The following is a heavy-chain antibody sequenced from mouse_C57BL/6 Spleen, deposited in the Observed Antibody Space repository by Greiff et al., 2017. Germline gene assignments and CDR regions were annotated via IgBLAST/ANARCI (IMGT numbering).Heavy chain of an antibody. CDR3: TPPYYVSSYGYFDV. D-gene: IGHD1-1*01. V-gene: IGHV14-1*01. J-gene: IGHJ1*03. CDR2: IDPEDGDT. Sequence: EVQLQQSGAELVRPGASVKLSCTASGFNIKDYYMHWVKQRPEQGLEWIGRIDPEDGDTEYAPKFQGKATMTADTSSNTAYLQLSSLTSEDTAVYYCTPPYYVSSYGYFDVWGTGTTVTVSS. CDR1: GFNIKDYY.